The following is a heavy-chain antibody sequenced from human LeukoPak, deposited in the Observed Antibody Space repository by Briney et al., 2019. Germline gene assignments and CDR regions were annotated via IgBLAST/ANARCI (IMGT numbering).Heavy chain of an antibody. D-gene: IGHD5-24*01. J-gene: IGHJ4*02. CDR2: ISSSSSTI. CDR3: ARDSPRDGPTLV. Sequence: GGSLRLSCAASGFTFSSYSMNWVRQAPGKGLEWVSYISSSSSTIYYADSVKGRFTISRDNAKNSLYLQMNSLRAEDTAVYYCARDSPRDGPTLVGVQGTLVTVSS. V-gene: IGHV3-48*01. CDR1: GFTFSSYS.